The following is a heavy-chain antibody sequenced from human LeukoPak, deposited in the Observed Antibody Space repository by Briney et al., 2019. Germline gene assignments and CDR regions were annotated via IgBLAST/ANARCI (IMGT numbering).Heavy chain of an antibody. CDR1: GGTFSSYA. D-gene: IGHD2-2*01. V-gene: IGHV1-69*13. CDR2: IIPIFGTA. Sequence: SVKVSCKASGGTFSSYAISWVRQAPGQGLEWMGGIIPIFGTANYAQKFQGRVTITADESTSTAYMELSSLRSEDTAVYYCGSEVVVVPAAIVGWGQGTLVTVSS. J-gene: IGHJ4*02. CDR3: GSEVVVVPAAIVG.